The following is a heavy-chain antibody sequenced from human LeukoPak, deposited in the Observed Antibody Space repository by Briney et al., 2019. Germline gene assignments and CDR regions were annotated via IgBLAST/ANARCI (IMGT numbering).Heavy chain of an antibody. CDR2: IYTSGST. CDR3: ARDRKGYYYYMGV. CDR1: GVSISSGSFY. V-gene: IGHV4-61*09. Sequence: SETLSLTCTVSGVSISSGSFYWSWIRQPAGKGLELIGHIYTSGSTYYNPSLKSRVTISVDTSKNQFSLKLSSVTAADTAVYYCARDRKGYYYYMGVWGKGTTVTVS. J-gene: IGHJ6*03.